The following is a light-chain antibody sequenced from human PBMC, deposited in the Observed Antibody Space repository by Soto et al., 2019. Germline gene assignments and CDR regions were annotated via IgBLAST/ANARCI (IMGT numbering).Light chain of an antibody. Sequence: IVLTQSPGTLSLSPGERSTLSCSASQSVSSSYLAWYQQKPGQAPRLLIYGASSRATGIPDRFSGSGSGTDFTLTISRLEPEDFAVYYCQKYGSSPTNFGQGTRLEIK. J-gene: IGKJ5*01. CDR2: GAS. CDR1: QSVSSSY. V-gene: IGKV3-20*01. CDR3: QKYGSSPTN.